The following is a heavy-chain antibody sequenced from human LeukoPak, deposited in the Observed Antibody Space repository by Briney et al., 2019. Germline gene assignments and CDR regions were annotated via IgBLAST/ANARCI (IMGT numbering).Heavy chain of an antibody. D-gene: IGHD3-10*01. CDR1: GGSISSYY. J-gene: IGHJ4*02. CDR2: IYYSGST. CDR3: ARTRGKTPFDY. Sequence: SETLSLTCTVSGGSISSYYWSWIRQPPGKGLEWIGYIYYSGSTNYNPSLKSRVTISVDTSKNQFSLKLSSVTAADTAVYYCARTRGKTPFDYWGQGTLVTVYS. V-gene: IGHV4-59*01.